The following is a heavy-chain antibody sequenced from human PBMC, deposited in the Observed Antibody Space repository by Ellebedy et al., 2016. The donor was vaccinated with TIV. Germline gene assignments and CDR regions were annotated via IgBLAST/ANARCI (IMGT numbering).Heavy chain of an antibody. CDR3: ARAIYGASYL. Sequence: GESLKISCTASGFTLTNYWMTWVRQAPGRGLEWVANINEDGTKKHFVDSVRGRFSISRDDAGNSLYLQMNSLGGEDTAVYYCARAIYGASYLWGRGTLVTVSS. CDR1: GFTLTNYW. J-gene: IGHJ2*01. V-gene: IGHV3-7*01. D-gene: IGHD4-17*01. CDR2: INEDGTKK.